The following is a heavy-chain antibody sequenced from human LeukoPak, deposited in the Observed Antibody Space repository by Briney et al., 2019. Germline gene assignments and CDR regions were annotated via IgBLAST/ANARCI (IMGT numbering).Heavy chain of an antibody. CDR2: INPSGVST. Sequence: ASVKVSCKASGYTSTSYYMHWVRQAPGQGLEWMGIINPSGVSTSYAQKFQGRVTMTRDMSTRTVYMELSSLRSDDTAVYYCARDQIPIWFGESPQYYFDYWGQGTLVTVSS. J-gene: IGHJ4*02. CDR1: GYTSTSYY. D-gene: IGHD3-10*01. V-gene: IGHV1-46*01. CDR3: ARDQIPIWFGESPQYYFDY.